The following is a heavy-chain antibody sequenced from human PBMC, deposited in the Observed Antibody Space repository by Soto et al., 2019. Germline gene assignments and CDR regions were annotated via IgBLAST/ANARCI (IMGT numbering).Heavy chain of an antibody. J-gene: IGHJ6*03. CDR1: GFTFSDYY. CDR2: ISSSGSTI. D-gene: IGHD6-19*01. Sequence: GGSLRLSCAASGFTFSDYYMSWIRQAPGKGLEWVSYISSSGSTIYYADSVKGRFTISRDNAKNSLYLQMNSLRAEDTAVYYCARGVGYSSGWYLGRDYYYYMDVWGKGTTVTVSS. V-gene: IGHV3-11*01. CDR3: ARGVGYSSGWYLGRDYYYYMDV.